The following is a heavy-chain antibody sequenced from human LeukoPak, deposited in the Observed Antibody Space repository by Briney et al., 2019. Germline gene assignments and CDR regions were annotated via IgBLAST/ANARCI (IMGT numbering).Heavy chain of an antibody. CDR1: GGSISSYY. Sequence: KPSETLSLTCTVSGGSISSYYWSWIRQPPGEGLEWIGYIYYSGSTNYNPSLKSRVTISVDTSKNQFSLKLSSVTSADTAVYYCARVGGSNHYYYGMDVWGQGTTVTVSS. J-gene: IGHJ6*02. CDR2: IYYSGST. D-gene: IGHD1-26*01. CDR3: ARVGGSNHYYYGMDV. V-gene: IGHV4-59*01.